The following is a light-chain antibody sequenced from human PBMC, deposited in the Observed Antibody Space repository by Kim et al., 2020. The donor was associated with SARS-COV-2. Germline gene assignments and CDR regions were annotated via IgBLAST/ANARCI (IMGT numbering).Light chain of an antibody. V-gene: IGLV3-21*04. CDR2: QYI. CDR1: NIGCKR. J-gene: IGLJ1*01. Sequence: ATGKTARITGGGKNIGCKRVRGYQQKPGQAPVLVIDQYIDLHAGIPERFSCSNSGNTAILTISRVEAWYDAYYYCQVWDSSIDHYVFGTGTQVTDL. CDR3: QVWDSSIDHYV.